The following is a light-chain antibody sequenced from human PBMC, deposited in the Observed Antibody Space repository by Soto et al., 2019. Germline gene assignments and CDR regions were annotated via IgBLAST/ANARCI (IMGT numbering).Light chain of an antibody. V-gene: IGLV4-69*01. CDR3: QTWGTGVWV. CDR2: VNTDGSH. J-gene: IGLJ3*02. Sequence: QPVLTQSPSASVSLGASVKLTCTLSSGHSSYAIAWHQQQPEKGPRFLMKVNTDGSHIKGDGIPDRFSGSISGAERYLTISSLQSEDEADYYCQTWGTGVWVFGGGTKLTVL. CDR1: SGHSSYA.